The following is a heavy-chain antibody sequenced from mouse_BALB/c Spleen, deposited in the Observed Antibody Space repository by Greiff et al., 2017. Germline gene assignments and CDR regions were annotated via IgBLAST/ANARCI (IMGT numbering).Heavy chain of an antibody. V-gene: IGHV14-3*02. Sequence: VQLQQSGAELVKPGASVKLSCTASGFNIKDTYMHWVKQRPEQGLEWIGRIDPANGNTKYDPKFQGKATISADTSSNTAYLQLSSLTSEDTAVYYCARVDGNGYYYAMDYWGQGTSVTVSS. CDR1: GFNIKDTY. CDR2: IDPANGNT. D-gene: IGHD2-1*01. J-gene: IGHJ4*01. CDR3: ARVDGNGYYYAMDY.